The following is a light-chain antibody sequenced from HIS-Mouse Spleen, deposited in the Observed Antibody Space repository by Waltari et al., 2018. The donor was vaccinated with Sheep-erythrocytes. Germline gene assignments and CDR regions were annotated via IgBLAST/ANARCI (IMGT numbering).Light chain of an antibody. CDR3: CSYAGSYNHV. V-gene: IGLV2-11*01. CDR1: SSDVGGDNY. J-gene: IGLJ1*01. CDR2: DVS. Sequence: QSALTQPRSVSGSPGQPVTISCPGTSSDVGGDNYASWYQQHPGKAPKLMIYDVSKRPSGVPDRFSGSKSGNTASLTISGLRAEDEADYYCCSYAGSYNHVFATGTKVTVL.